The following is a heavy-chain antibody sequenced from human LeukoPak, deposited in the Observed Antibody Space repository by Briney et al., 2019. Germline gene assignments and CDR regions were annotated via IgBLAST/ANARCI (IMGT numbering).Heavy chain of an antibody. CDR2: INPKNGAT. CDR3: ARDYTRNAFDI. Sequence: GASVKVSCKASGYTFTGYYIHWVRQAPGQGLEWMGWINPKNGATHYAQNFLGGVTMTRDTSISTAYMELSRLTSDDTAVYYCARDYTRNAFDIWGQGTMVTVSS. D-gene: IGHD2-2*01. V-gene: IGHV1-2*02. CDR1: GYTFTGYY. J-gene: IGHJ3*02.